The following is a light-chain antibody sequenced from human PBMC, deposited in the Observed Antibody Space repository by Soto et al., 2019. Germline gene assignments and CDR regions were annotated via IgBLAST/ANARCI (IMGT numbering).Light chain of an antibody. V-gene: IGLV7-43*01. J-gene: IGLJ2*01. CDR3: LLYYGGAVV. CDR2: STS. Sequence: QAVVTQEPSLTVSPGGTVTLTCASSTGAVTSGYYPNWFQQKPGQAPRALIYSTSNKYSWTPARFSGSLLGGKAALTLSGVQPEDEAEYYCLLYYGGAVVFGGGTKVTVL. CDR1: TGAVTSGYY.